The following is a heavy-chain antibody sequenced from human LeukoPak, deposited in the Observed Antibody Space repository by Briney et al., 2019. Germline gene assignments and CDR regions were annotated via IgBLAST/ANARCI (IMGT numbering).Heavy chain of an antibody. CDR3: ARVVVRDANNYKDY. CDR1: GYTFTGYY. Sequence: ASVTVSCKASGYTFTGYYLHWVRQAPGQGLEWMGWIHPNSGGTNYAQKLQGRVTMTRDTSISTAYLDLSRLRSDDTAVYYCARVVVRDANNYKDYWGQGTLVTVSS. J-gene: IGHJ4*02. D-gene: IGHD5-24*01. CDR2: IHPNSGGT. V-gene: IGHV1-2*02.